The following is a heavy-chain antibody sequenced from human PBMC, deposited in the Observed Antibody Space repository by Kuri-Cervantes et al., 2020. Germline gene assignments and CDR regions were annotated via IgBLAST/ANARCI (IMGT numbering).Heavy chain of an antibody. CDR2: FDPEDGET. CDR1: GYTLTELS. Sequence: ASVKVSCKVSGYTLTELSMHWVRQAPGKGLEWMGGFDPEDGETIYAQKFQGRVTMTEDTSTDTAYMELSSLRSEDTAVYYCATWSPEGHYYYYYGMDVWGQGTLVTVSS. J-gene: IGHJ6*02. D-gene: IGHD1-14*01. V-gene: IGHV1-24*01. CDR3: ATWSPEGHYYYYYGMDV.